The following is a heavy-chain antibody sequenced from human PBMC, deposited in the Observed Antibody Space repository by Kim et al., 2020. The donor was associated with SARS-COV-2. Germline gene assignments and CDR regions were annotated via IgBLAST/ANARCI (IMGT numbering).Heavy chain of an antibody. J-gene: IGHJ4*02. CDR3: AKGRWGAPSGYFDY. Sequence: VKGRFTNSRDTSKNTVYLQMNSLRAEDTAVYYCAKGRWGAPSGYFDYWGQGTLVTVSS. V-gene: IGHV3-23*01. D-gene: IGHD1-26*01.